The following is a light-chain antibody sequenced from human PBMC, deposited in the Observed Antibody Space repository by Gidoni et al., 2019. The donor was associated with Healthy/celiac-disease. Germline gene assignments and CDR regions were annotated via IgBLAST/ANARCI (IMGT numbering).Light chain of an antibody. CDR1: KLGDKY. CDR3: QAWDSSVV. J-gene: IGLJ2*01. Sequence: SYEMTQPPSVSVSPGQTASITCSGDKLGDKYACWYKQKPGQSPVLVIYQDSKRPSGIPARFSGSNSGNTATLTISGTQAMDEADYYCQAWDSSVVFGGGTKLTVL. CDR2: QDS. V-gene: IGLV3-1*01.